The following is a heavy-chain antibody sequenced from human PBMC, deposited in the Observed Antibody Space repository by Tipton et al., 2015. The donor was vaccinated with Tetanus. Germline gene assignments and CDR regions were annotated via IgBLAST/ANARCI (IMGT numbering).Heavy chain of an antibody. D-gene: IGHD3-3*01. CDR3: ARANYDFPKKGPFDS. CDR1: GGSMNSYY. J-gene: IGHJ4*02. CDR2: ISYSGST. Sequence: GLVKPSETLSLICTVSGGSMNSYYWNWIRQPPGKGLEWIGYISYSGSTNSNYSLKSRITISQDTSKNQFPLKLTSVTAADTAVYYCARANYDFPKKGPFDSWGQGTLVIVSS. V-gene: IGHV4-59*01.